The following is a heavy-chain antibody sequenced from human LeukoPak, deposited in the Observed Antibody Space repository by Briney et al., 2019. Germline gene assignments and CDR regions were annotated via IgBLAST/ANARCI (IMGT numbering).Heavy chain of an antibody. CDR1: GFTFSSYG. V-gene: IGHV3-33*01. Sequence: GGSLRLSCAASGFTFSSYGMHWVRQAPGKGLEWVAVIWYDGSNKYYADSVKGRFTISRDNSKNTLYLQMNSLRAEDMAVYYCAREAGYSYASSYFDYWGQGTLVTVSS. J-gene: IGHJ4*02. D-gene: IGHD5-18*01. CDR2: IWYDGSNK. CDR3: AREAGYSYASSYFDY.